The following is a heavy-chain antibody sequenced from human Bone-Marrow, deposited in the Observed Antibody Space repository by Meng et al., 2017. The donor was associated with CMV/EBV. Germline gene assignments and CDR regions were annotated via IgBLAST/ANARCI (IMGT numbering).Heavy chain of an antibody. CDR3: ARDGGGSGTKYYYYYGMDV. CDR1: GYTFTGYY. V-gene: IGHV1-2*02. D-gene: IGHD3-10*01. CDR2: INPNSGGT. Sequence: ASVKVSCKASGYTFTGYYMHWVRQAPGQGLEWMGWINPNSGGTNYAQKFQGRVTMTRDTSISTAYMELSRLRSDDTAVYYCARDGGGSGTKYYYYYGMDVWGQGTTATVSS. J-gene: IGHJ6*02.